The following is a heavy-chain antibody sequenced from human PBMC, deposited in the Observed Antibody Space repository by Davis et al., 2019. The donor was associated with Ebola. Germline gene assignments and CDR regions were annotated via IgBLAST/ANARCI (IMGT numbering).Heavy chain of an antibody. Sequence: GGSLRLSCAASGFTFSSYAMHWVRQAPGKGLEYVSAISSNGGSTYYANSVKGRFTISRDNSKNTLYLQMGSLRAEDMAVYYCARDNGCISTSCYVGHYYYYYGMDVWGQGTTVTVSS. D-gene: IGHD2-2*01. V-gene: IGHV3-64*01. J-gene: IGHJ6*02. CDR1: GFTFSSYA. CDR2: ISSNGGST. CDR3: ARDNGCISTSCYVGHYYYYYGMDV.